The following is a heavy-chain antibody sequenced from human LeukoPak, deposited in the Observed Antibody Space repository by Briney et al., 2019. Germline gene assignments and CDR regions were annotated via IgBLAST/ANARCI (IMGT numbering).Heavy chain of an antibody. CDR3: AKIGVSGSYWDFDS. J-gene: IGHJ4*02. V-gene: IGHV1-2*02. CDR2: IDPRNGGT. CDR1: GYTLTDYY. Sequence: AAVKVSCTPSGYTLTDYYTHWVRQAPGQGLEWMGWIDPRNGGTKYAQKFQGRVTMTRDTSISTAYMELSGLTSDDTAMYYCAKIGVSGSYWDFDSWGQGTLVTVSS. D-gene: IGHD1-26*01.